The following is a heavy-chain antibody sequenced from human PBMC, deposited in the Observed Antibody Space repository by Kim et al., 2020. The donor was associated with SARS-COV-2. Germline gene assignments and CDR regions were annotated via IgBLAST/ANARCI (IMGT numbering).Heavy chain of an antibody. CDR1: GGSISSSSYY. CDR2: IYYSGST. D-gene: IGHD4-17*01. V-gene: IGHV4-39*01. Sequence: SETLSLTCTVSGGSISSSSYYWGWIRQPPGKGLEWIGSIYYSGSTYYNPSLKSRVTISVDTSKNQFSLKLSSVTAADTAVYYCARRPPDYGGNSYHYYYGTDVWGQGTTVTVAS. J-gene: IGHJ6*02. CDR3: ARRPPDYGGNSYHYYYGTDV.